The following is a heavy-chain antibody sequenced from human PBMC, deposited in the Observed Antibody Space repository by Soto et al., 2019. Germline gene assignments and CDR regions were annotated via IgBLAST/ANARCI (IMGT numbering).Heavy chain of an antibody. D-gene: IGHD3-9*01. J-gene: IGHJ5*02. V-gene: IGHV1-58*01. CDR3: AAAYSPRYYDILTAWFDP. CDR1: GFTFTSSA. Sequence: SVKVSCKVSGFTFTSSAVQWVRQARGQRLEWIGWIVVGSGNTNYAQKFQERVTITRDMSTSTAYMELSGLRSEDTAVYYCAAAYSPRYYDILTAWFDPWGQGTLVTVSS. CDR2: IVVGSGNT.